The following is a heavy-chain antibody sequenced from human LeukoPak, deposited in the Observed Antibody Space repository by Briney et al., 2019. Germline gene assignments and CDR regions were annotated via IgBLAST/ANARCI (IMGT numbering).Heavy chain of an antibody. CDR1: GFTFSSYW. V-gene: IGHV3-74*01. Sequence: AGGSLRLSCAASGFTFSSYWMHWVRQAPAKGLVWVSRINSDGSSTSYADSVKGRFTISRDNAKNTLYLQMNSLRAEDTAVYYCASGYSYGYFGYWGQGTLVTVSS. J-gene: IGHJ4*02. CDR3: ASGYSYGYFGY. CDR2: INSDGSST. D-gene: IGHD5-18*01.